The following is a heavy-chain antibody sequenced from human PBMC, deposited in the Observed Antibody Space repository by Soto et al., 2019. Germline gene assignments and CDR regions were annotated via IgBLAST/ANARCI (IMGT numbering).Heavy chain of an antibody. CDR3: ARGPLVVLNYFES. CDR2: IFPLTDIP. V-gene: IGHV1-69*02. CDR1: GGTFRNYP. Sequence: QVQLVQSGTEVKKPGSLVKVSCKASGGTFRNYPINWVRQAPGQGLEWMESIFPLTDIPDYAQNFQARLTISADKSTSTAYMELSSLTSDDTAMYFCARGPLVVLNYFESWGQGTLVTVSS. J-gene: IGHJ4*02.